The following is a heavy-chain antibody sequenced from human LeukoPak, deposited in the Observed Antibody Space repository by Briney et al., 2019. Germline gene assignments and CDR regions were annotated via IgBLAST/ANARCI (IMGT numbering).Heavy chain of an antibody. CDR2: IYDSGST. J-gene: IGHJ5*02. V-gene: IGHV4-39*07. CDR1: GGSIRSSYYY. D-gene: IGHD1-26*01. Sequence: PSETLSLTCTVSGGSIRSSYYYWGWIRQPPGKGLEWIGSIYDSGSTYYNPSLKSRVTISVDTSKNQFSLKLSSVTAADTAVYYCAREPLRAESRWFDPWGQGILVTVSS. CDR3: AREPLRAESRWFDP.